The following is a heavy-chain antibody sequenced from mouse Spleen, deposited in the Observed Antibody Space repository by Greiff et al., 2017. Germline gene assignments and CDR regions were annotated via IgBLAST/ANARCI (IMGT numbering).Heavy chain of an antibody. Sequence: VQLKQSGAELVRPGASVKLSCTASGFNIKDDYMHWVKQRPEQGLEWIGWIDPENGDTEYASKFQGKATITADTSSNTAYLQLSSLTSEDTAVYYCTNGNYAYWGQGTTLTVSS. CDR3: TNGNYAY. D-gene: IGHD2-1*01. CDR2: IDPENGDT. V-gene: IGHV14-4*01. CDR1: GFNIKDDY. J-gene: IGHJ2*01.